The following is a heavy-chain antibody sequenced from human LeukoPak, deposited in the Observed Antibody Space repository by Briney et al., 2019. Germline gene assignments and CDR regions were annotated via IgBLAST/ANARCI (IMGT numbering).Heavy chain of an antibody. Sequence: PSETLSLTCTVSGGSISSYYWSWIRQPPGKGLEWIGYIYYSGSTNYNPSLKSRVTISVDTSKNQFSLKLSSVTAADTAVYYCARGGARGDAFDIWGQGTMVTVSS. CDR3: ARGGARGDAFDI. V-gene: IGHV4-59*01. J-gene: IGHJ3*02. D-gene: IGHD6-25*01. CDR2: IYYSGST. CDR1: GGSISSYY.